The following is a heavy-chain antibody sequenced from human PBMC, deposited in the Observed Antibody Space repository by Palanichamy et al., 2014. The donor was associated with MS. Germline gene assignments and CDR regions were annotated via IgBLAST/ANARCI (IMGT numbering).Heavy chain of an antibody. CDR1: GFTVRDNY. V-gene: IGHV3-53*01. J-gene: IGHJ4*02. Sequence: EVQLVESGGGLIQSGGSMRLSCAASGFTVRDNYMTWVRQAPGKGLEWVSVIYSGGSTYYADSAKGRFTISRDNSKNTLYLQMNSLRAEDTAVYYCARSIAARPNYFDYWGQGTLVSVSS. CDR2: IYSGGST. D-gene: IGHD6-6*01. CDR3: ARSIAARPNYFDY.